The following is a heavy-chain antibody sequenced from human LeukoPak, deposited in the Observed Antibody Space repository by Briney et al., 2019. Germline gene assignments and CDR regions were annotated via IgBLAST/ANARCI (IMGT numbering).Heavy chain of an antibody. CDR3: AKDKRIVVVPAAIRFDP. Sequence: GGSLRLSCAASGFTFSSYAMSWVRQAPGKGLEWVSAICGSGGSTYYADSVKGRFTISRDNSKNTLYLQMNSLRAEDTAVYYCAKDKRIVVVPAAIRFDPWGQGTLVTVSS. D-gene: IGHD2-2*02. J-gene: IGHJ5*02. CDR2: ICGSGGST. CDR1: GFTFSSYA. V-gene: IGHV3-23*01.